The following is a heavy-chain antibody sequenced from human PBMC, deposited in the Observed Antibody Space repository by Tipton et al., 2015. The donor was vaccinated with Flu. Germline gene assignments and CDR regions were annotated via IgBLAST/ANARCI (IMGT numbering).Heavy chain of an antibody. D-gene: IGHD3-10*01. CDR3: ASMVQGVIKGAWYFDL. CDR1: GFTFSSYA. J-gene: IGHJ2*01. Sequence: GSLRLSCAASGFTFSSYAMSWVRQAPGKGLEWVSAISGSGGSTYYADSVKGRFTISRDNPKNTLYLQMNSLRAEDTAVYYCASMVQGVIKGAWYFDLWGRGTLVTVPS. V-gene: IGHV3-23*01. CDR2: ISGSGGST.